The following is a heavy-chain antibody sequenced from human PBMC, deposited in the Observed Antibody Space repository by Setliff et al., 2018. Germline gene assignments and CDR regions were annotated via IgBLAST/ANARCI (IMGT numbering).Heavy chain of an antibody. J-gene: IGHJ2*01. CDR3: AAQDYSDNIDYYQGPEWYFDL. CDR2: INPHSGGT. V-gene: IGHV1-2*02. D-gene: IGHD3-22*01. Sequence: ASVKVSCKASGYTFTSYSITWVRQAPGQGLEWMGWINPHSGGTNFPQAFQGRVTMTRDTSINTAYMELSSLRSEGTAIYYCAAQDYSDNIDYYQGPEWYFDLWGRGTLVTVSS. CDR1: GYTFTSYS.